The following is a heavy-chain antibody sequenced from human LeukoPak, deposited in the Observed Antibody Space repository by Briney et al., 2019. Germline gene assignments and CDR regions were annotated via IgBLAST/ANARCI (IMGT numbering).Heavy chain of an antibody. V-gene: IGHV4-4*02. D-gene: IGHD7-27*01. CDR3: ASNTGIVFDY. Sequence: SETLSLTCAVSGDSISSSNWWSWVRQPPGKGLEWIGEIYHSGSTNYNPSLKSRVIISADKSKNQFSLKLTSVTAADTAVYYCASNTGIVFDYWGQGALVTVSS. CDR2: IYHSGST. J-gene: IGHJ4*02. CDR1: GDSISSSNW.